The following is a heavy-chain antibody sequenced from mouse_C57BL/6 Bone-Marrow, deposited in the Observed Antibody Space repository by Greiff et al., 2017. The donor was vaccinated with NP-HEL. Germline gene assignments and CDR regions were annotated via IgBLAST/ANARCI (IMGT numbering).Heavy chain of an antibody. J-gene: IGHJ3*01. Sequence: VQLKQSGAELVRPGASVKLSCTASGFNIKDDYMHWVKQRPEQGLEWIGWIDPENGDTEYASKFQGKATITADTSSNTAYLQLSSLTSEDTAVYYCTPYYDYDSAWFAYWGQGTLVTVSA. CDR1: GFNIKDDY. D-gene: IGHD2-4*01. V-gene: IGHV14-4*01. CDR2: IDPENGDT. CDR3: TPYYDYDSAWFAY.